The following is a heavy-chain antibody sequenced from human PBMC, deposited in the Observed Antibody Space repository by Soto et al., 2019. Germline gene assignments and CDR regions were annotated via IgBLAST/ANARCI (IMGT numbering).Heavy chain of an antibody. J-gene: IGHJ5*02. CDR1: GFTFRSFT. Sequence: GGSLRLSCAASGFTFRSFTMKWVRQAPGKGLEWVSTISSNSAYIYYTDALRGRFTISRDNAKNSLHLQMNSLRAEDTAVYYCTRDASRDSSARGWFDPWGPGTLVTVSS. CDR3: TRDASRDSSARGWFDP. V-gene: IGHV3-21*01. CDR2: ISSNSAYI. D-gene: IGHD6-13*01.